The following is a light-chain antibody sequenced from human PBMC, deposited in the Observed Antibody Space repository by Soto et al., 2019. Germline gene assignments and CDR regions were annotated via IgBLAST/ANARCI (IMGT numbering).Light chain of an antibody. V-gene: IGKV3-20*01. CDR2: GAS. CDR1: QGLTSNF. CDR3: QEYVNAPRT. J-gene: IGKJ1*01. Sequence: EIVLTQSPGTLSLSPGERATLTCRASQGLTSNFLAWYQQKPGQAPSLLIYGASNRATGVPDRFSGGGSGTDFTLTISRLEPEDFAVYFCQEYVNAPRTFGQGTKVDIK.